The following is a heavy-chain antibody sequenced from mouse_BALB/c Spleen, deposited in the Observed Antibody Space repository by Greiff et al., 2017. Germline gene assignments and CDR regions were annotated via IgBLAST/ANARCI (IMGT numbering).Heavy chain of an antibody. V-gene: IGHV3-6*02. CDR3: ARYYDYADYAMDY. CDR2: ISYDGSN. D-gene: IGHD2-4*01. Sequence: DVKLQESGPGLVKPSQSLSLTCSVTGYSITSGYYWNWIRQFPGNKLEWMGYISYDGSNNYNPSLKNRISITRDTSKNQFFLKLNSVTTEDTATYYCARYYDYADYAMDYWGQGTSVTVSS. J-gene: IGHJ4*01. CDR1: GYSITSGYY.